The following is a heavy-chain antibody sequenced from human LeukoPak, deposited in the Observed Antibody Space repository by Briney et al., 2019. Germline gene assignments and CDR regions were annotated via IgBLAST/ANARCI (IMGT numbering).Heavy chain of an antibody. Sequence: GGSLRLSCVVSGFTFSSYAMSWVRQAPGKGLEWVSVIYSGGSTYYADSVKGRFTISRDNSKNTLYLQMNSLRAEDTAVYYCAREHHDAFDIWGQGTMVTVSS. J-gene: IGHJ3*02. CDR2: IYSGGST. CDR3: AREHHDAFDI. CDR1: GFTFSSYA. V-gene: IGHV3-66*01.